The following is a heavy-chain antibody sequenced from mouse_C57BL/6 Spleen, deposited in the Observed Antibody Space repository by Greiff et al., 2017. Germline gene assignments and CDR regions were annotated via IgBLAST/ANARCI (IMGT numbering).Heavy chain of an antibody. CDR2: IDPEDGAT. J-gene: IGHJ1*03. CDR1: GFNIKDYY. D-gene: IGHD1-1*01. V-gene: IGHV14-2*01. CDR3: ARSYGSSHWYFDV. Sequence: EVQLQESGAELVKPGASVKLSCTASGFNIKDYYMHWVKQRTEQGLEWIGRIDPEDGATKYAPKFQGKATITADTSSNTAYLQLSSLTAEDTAVYYCARSYGSSHWYFDVWGTGTTVTVAS.